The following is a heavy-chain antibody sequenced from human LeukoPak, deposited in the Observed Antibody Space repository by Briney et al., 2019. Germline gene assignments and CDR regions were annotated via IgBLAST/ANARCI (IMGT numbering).Heavy chain of an antibody. CDR2: ISSSSTI. CDR3: ARDLYWDIVVVPAALDY. CDR1: GFTFSSYS. D-gene: IGHD2-2*01. J-gene: IGHJ4*02. V-gene: IGHV3-48*01. Sequence: GGSLRLSCAASGFTFSSYSMNWVRQAPGKGLEWVSYISSSSTIYYADSVKGRFTISRDNAKNSLYLQMNSLRAEDTAVYYCARDLYWDIVVVPAALDYWGQGTLVTVSS.